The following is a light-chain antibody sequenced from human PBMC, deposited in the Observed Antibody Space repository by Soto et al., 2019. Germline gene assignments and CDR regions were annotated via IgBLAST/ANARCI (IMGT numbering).Light chain of an antibody. CDR2: GAS. J-gene: IGKJ1*01. Sequence: EIVMTQSPATLSVSPGERATLSCRASQSVSSILAWYQQKPGQAPRLLIYGASTRAPGIPARFSGSESGTKFTLTISSLQSEDFAVYYCQQYNYWPRTFGQGTKVEIK. CDR1: QSVSSI. CDR3: QQYNYWPRT. V-gene: IGKV3-15*01.